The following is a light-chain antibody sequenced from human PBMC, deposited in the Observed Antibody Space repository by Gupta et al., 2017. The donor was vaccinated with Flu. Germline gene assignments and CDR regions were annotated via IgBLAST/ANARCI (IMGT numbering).Light chain of an antibody. CDR3: AVWNDSLNGWV. CDR1: SSNIGSNI. V-gene: IGLV1-44*01. J-gene: IGLJ3*02. CDR2: SNN. Sequence: QSLLTQPLSASGTPGQSVTTSCSATSSNIGSNIVNWYQHLPGTAPKLLSNSNNQLPSGVPDRFSGSKSGTTASLAISGLQSEDGTDYYCAVWNDSLNGWVFGGGTQLTVL.